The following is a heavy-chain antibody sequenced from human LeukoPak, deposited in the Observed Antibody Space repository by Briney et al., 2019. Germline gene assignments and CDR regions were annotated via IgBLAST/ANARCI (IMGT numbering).Heavy chain of an antibody. V-gene: IGHV4-59*01. Sequence: SETLSLTCTVSGGSISSYFWSWIRQPPGKGLQWIGYIYYSGSTIYNPSLKSRVTISVDTSKNQFSLKLSSVTAADTAVYYCARASEDYYYYYMDVWGKGTTSPSP. CDR3: ARASEDYYYYYMDV. CDR1: GGSISSYF. J-gene: IGHJ6*03. D-gene: IGHD1-14*01. CDR2: IYYSGST.